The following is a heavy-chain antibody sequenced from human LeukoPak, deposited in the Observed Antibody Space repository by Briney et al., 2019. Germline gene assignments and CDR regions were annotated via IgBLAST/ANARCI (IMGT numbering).Heavy chain of an antibody. D-gene: IGHD3-16*01. CDR3: ARDRSASTNPSPLGY. CDR1: GFTFSDYY. Sequence: GGSLRLSCAASGFTFSDYYMSWIRQAPGKGLEWVSYISSSGSTIYYADSVKGRFTISRDNSKNTLYLQMNSLRAEDTAVYYCARDRSASTNPSPLGYWGQGTLVTVSS. CDR2: ISSSGSTI. V-gene: IGHV3-11*04. J-gene: IGHJ4*02.